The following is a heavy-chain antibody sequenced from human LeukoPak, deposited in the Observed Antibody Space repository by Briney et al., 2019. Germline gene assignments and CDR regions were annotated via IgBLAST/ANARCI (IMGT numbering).Heavy chain of an antibody. CDR3: AKNGPSTGTPHFDY. J-gene: IGHJ4*02. CDR2: SLSDGKTQ. D-gene: IGHD1-1*01. V-gene: IGHV3-30*18. CDR1: RFAFSSYG. Sequence: GGPLRLSCAASRFAFSSYGMHWVRQAPGKGLEWLAVSLSDGKTQYCADSVKGRFTISRDNSNNMLYCLRGEDTAIYYCAKNGPSTGTPHFDYWGQGTLVTVSS.